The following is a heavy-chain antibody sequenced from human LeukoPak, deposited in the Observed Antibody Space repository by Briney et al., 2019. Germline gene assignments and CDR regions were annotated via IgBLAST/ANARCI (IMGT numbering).Heavy chain of an antibody. V-gene: IGHV3-23*01. CDR3: AKDATLGLTDY. Sequence: GGSLRLSCAASGFLFSRYAMRWVRQAPGKGLEWVSAISGRGGSTYYADAVKGRLTISRDNTKNTLYLQMNSLRAEVTAVYYCAKDATLGLTDYWGQGTLVTVSS. CDR2: ISGRGGST. CDR1: GFLFSRYA. D-gene: IGHD2-15*01. J-gene: IGHJ4*02.